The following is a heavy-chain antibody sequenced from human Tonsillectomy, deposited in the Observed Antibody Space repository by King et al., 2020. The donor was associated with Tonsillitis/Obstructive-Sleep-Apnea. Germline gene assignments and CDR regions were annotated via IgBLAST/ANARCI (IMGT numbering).Heavy chain of an antibody. CDR1: GHTFTSYA. J-gene: IGHJ4*02. CDR2: INAGNGNA. D-gene: IGHD4-17*01. CDR3: ALGGGDYTPLDY. V-gene: IGHV1-3*01. Sequence: QLVQSGAEVKKPGASVKVSCKASGHTFTSYALHWVRQAPGQRLEWMGWINAGNGNARFSQNFPGRVTITRDTSASTTYMELSSLRSEDTALFYCALGGGDYTPLDYWGQGTLVTVSS.